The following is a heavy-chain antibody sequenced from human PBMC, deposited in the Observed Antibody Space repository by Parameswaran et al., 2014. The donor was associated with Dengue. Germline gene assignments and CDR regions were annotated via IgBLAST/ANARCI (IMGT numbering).Heavy chain of an antibody. D-gene: IGHD3-10*01. J-gene: IGHJ6*02. CDR3: ARLRRRGGSGSTYV. V-gene: IGHV1-8*01. CDR2: MNPNSGNT. Sequence: WVRQAPGQGLEWMGWMNPNSGNTGHAQKFQGRVTMTRNTSISTAYMELSSLRSEDTAVYYCARLRRRGGSGSTYVWGQGTTVTVSS.